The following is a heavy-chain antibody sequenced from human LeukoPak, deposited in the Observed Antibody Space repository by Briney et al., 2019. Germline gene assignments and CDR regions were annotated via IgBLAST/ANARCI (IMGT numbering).Heavy chain of an antibody. D-gene: IGHD3-3*02. CDR3: ARHGPFITRGFCSISNCNVDALQT. Sequence: SETLSLTCTVSGGSISSSYWSWIRQSPGKGLEWIGYFYDSVSTKYNPSLKRRVSISTDTSKNQLSLKLNSVTGADTAVYYCARHGPFITRGFCSISNCNVDALQTWGQGIMVSISS. V-gene: IGHV4-59*08. CDR2: FYDSVST. CDR1: GGSISSSY. J-gene: IGHJ3*01.